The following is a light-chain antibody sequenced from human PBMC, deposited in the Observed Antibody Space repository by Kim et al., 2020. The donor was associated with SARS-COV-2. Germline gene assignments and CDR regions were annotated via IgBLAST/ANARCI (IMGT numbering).Light chain of an antibody. CDR2: DAS. V-gene: IGKV3-11*01. CDR1: QSVSRY. J-gene: IGKJ2*01. Sequence: PGETAILSFRASQSVSRYVACYQQKPGQAPRLLIYDASNRATGIPARFIGSGSGTDFARTIRSLEPEDCAVYYSQRRSNWPRLYTCGQGTKLEIK. CDR3: QRRSNWPRLYT.